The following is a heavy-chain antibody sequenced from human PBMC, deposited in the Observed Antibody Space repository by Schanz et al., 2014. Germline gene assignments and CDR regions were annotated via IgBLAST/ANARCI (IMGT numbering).Heavy chain of an antibody. CDR3: ATVSYDFWSGKDYYSFHMDV. Sequence: QVQLQESGPGLLKPSGTLSLTCAVSGASISSNNWWTWVRQSPGKGLDWIGEIFHTGSTKYNPSLKSRVTVSVDNPKNQFSLNLNSVTAADTAVYYCATVSYDFWSGKDYYSFHMDVWGKGTTVTASS. V-gene: IGHV4-4*02. J-gene: IGHJ6*03. D-gene: IGHD3-3*01. CDR2: IFHTGST. CDR1: GASISSNNW.